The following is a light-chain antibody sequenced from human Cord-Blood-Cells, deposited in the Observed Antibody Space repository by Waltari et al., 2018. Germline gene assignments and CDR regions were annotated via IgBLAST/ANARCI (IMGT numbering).Light chain of an antibody. J-gene: IGLJ2*01. CDR3: NSRDSSGNHVV. CDR2: GKN. Sequence: SSELTQDPAVSVALGQTDRITCQGDSLRSYYASWYQQKPGKAPVLVIYGKNNRPSGIPDRFSGSSSVDTASLTITGAQAGEEADYYCNSRDSSGNHVVFGGGTKLTVL. CDR1: SLRSYY. V-gene: IGLV3-19*01.